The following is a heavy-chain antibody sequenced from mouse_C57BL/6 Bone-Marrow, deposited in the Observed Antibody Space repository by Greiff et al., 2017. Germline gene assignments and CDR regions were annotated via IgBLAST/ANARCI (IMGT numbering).Heavy chain of an antibody. CDR3: ARRLRYYYGSSYAMDY. D-gene: IGHD1-1*01. CDR1: GFTFSSYG. J-gene: IGHJ4*01. V-gene: IGHV5-6*02. Sequence: EVKLMESGGDLVKPGGSLKLSCAASGFTFSSYGMSWVRQTPDKRLEWVATISSGGSYTYYPDSVKGRFTISRDNAKNTLYLQMSSLKSEDTAMYYCARRLRYYYGSSYAMDYWGQGTSVTVSS. CDR2: ISSGGSYT.